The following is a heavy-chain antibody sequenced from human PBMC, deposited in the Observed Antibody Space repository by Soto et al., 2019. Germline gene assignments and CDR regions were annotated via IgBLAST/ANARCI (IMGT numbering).Heavy chain of an antibody. CDR2: ISGSGGST. Sequence: HPGGSLRLSCAASGFTFSRYAMSWVRQAPGKGLEWVSAISGSGGSTYYADSVKGRFTISRDNSKNTLYLQMNSLRAEDTAVYYFAKEFSRPRRGWQFDYWGQGTLVTVCS. CDR3: AKEFSRPRRGWQFDY. D-gene: IGHD6-19*01. J-gene: IGHJ4*02. CDR1: GFTFSRYA. V-gene: IGHV3-23*01.